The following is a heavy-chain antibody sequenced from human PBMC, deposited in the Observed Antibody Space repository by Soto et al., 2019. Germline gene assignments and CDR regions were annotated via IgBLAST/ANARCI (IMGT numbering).Heavy chain of an antibody. D-gene: IGHD6-19*01. Sequence: QVLLQESGPGLVQPSGTLSLSCVVSGVSIGSNYYWGWVRQPPGKGLEWVGDMSHIGSVNYNTSLKSRVAISMDKSQNKFSLKLNSVYAGDTAVYYCARSLGWYAIDYWGQGTLVIVSS. CDR1: GVSIGSNYY. J-gene: IGHJ4*02. CDR3: ARSLGWYAIDY. V-gene: IGHV4-4*02. CDR2: MSHIGSV.